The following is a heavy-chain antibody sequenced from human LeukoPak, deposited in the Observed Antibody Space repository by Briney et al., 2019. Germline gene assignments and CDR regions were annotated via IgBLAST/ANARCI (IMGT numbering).Heavy chain of an antibody. Sequence: GGSLRLSCAASGLTVSSVYMRWVREAPGEGLEWVAVIFTNGGTYYAASVKGRFTISRDNAKNSLYLQMNSLRSEDRAVYYCARVRGVLGAFDIWGQGTMVTVSS. CDR3: ARVRGVLGAFDI. CDR2: IFTNGGT. J-gene: IGHJ3*02. D-gene: IGHD3-10*01. V-gene: IGHV3-66*01. CDR1: GLTVSSVY.